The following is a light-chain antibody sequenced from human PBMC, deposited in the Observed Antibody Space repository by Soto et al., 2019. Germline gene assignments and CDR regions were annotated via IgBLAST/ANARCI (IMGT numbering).Light chain of an antibody. CDR1: QGSSNY. CDR3: LKYNSAPWT. Sequence: DIQVTQSPFSLSASVGDRVTITCRACQGSSNYLAWYQQKPGRVPKLLIYAASTLQSGVPSRFSGSGSGTDFTLTISSLQPEDVATYFCLKYNSAPWTFGHGTKVDIK. CDR2: AAS. V-gene: IGKV1-27*01. J-gene: IGKJ1*01.